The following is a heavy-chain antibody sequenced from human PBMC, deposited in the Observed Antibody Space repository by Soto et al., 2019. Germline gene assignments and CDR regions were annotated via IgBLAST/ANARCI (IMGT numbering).Heavy chain of an antibody. CDR1: GGSVSSGSFY. J-gene: IGHJ4*02. D-gene: IGHD6-6*01. CDR3: ARVPLDYSNSHYFDF. V-gene: IGHV4-61*01. Sequence: SETLSLTCTVSGGSVSSGSFYWSWIRQPPGKGLEWIGFIYNNRSFNYNPSLKSRVTISVDTSKHQFSLKLSSVTAADTAVYYCARVPLDYSNSHYFDFWGQGALVTVS. CDR2: IYNNRSF.